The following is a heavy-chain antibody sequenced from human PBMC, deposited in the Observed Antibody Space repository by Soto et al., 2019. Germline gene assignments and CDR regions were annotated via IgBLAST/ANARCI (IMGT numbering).Heavy chain of an antibody. CDR1: GGSISSSSYY. V-gene: IGHV4-39*02. D-gene: IGHD6-19*01. J-gene: IGHJ4*02. CDR3: ASLPSRRKSVAGNFHFDY. CDR2: IYYSGST. Sequence: QLQLQESGPGLVKPSETLSLTCTVSGGSISSSSYYWVWIRQPPGKGLDWIGSIYYSGSTYSNPSLKSPVTISVDTYKKHFSLKLRSVTAADTAVYSCASLPSRRKSVAGNFHFDYWGQGTLVTVSS.